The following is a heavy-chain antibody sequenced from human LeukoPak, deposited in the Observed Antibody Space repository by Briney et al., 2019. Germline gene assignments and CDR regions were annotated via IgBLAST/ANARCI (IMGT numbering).Heavy chain of an antibody. J-gene: IGHJ5*02. D-gene: IGHD2-15*01. V-gene: IGHV3-30*02. CDR2: ITFDGNKK. Sequence: GGSLRLSCAASGFTFSSFGIHWVRQAPVKGLEWVAFITFDGNKKYYADSVKGRFTISRDNSKNTLYLQMNSLRPEDAAVFYCAKETSYCDDGSCSGNWFDPWGQGTLVTVSS. CDR3: AKETSYCDDGSCSGNWFDP. CDR1: GFTFSSFG.